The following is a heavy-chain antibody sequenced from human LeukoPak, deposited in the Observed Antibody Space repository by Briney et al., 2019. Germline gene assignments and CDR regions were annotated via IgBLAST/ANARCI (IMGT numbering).Heavy chain of an antibody. CDR3: ASPDPSEYQRHSYYYYGMDV. Sequence: SQEISYEGSGYIFTSYLIGWGRPTPGKGQEWMGIIYPGDCDTRYSPSFQGQVTISADKSISTAYLQWSSLKASDTAMHYCASPDPSEYQRHSYYYYGMDVWGQGTTVTVSS. D-gene: IGHD2-2*01. J-gene: IGHJ6*02. CDR1: GYIFTSYL. CDR2: IYPGDCDT. V-gene: IGHV5-51*01.